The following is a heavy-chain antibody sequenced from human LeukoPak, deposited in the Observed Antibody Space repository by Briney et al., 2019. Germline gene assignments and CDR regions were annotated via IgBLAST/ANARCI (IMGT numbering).Heavy chain of an antibody. V-gene: IGHV4-39*07. CDR3: ARDPYSSGWIFDY. Sequence: PSETLSLTCTVSGGSISSSSYYWGWIRQPPGKGLEWIGSIYHSGSTYYNPSLKSRVTISVDTSRNQFSLKLSSVTAADTAVYYCARDPYSSGWIFDYWGQGTLVTVSS. D-gene: IGHD6-19*01. CDR1: GGSISSSSYY. CDR2: IYHSGST. J-gene: IGHJ4*02.